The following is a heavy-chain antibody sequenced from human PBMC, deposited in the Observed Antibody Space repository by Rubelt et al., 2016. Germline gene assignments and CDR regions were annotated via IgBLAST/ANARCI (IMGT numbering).Heavy chain of an antibody. V-gene: IGHV4-39*07. Sequence: QLQLQESGPGLVKPSETLSLTCTVSGGSISSSTYYWGWIRQPPGKGLEWIGSIYYSGSTYYNPSLKGRVTISVDTSKNQFSLKLSSVTAADTAVYYCARQIVVVPAALFDYWGQGTLVTVSS. J-gene: IGHJ4*02. CDR1: GGSISSSTYY. CDR3: ARQIVVVPAALFDY. CDR2: IYYSGST. D-gene: IGHD2-2*01.